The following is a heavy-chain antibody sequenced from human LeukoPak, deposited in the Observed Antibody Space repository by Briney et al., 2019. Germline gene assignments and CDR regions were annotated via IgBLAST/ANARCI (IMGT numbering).Heavy chain of an antibody. CDR1: GGSISSGGYY. V-gene: IGHV4-31*03. D-gene: IGHD6-13*01. Sequence: SETLSLTCTVSGGSISSGGYYWSWIRQHPGKGLEWIGYIYYSGSTYYNPSLKSRVTISVDTSKNQFSLKLGSVTAADTAVYYCARVAAAGTRYYFDYWGQGTLVTVSS. J-gene: IGHJ4*02. CDR2: IYYSGST. CDR3: ARVAAAGTRYYFDY.